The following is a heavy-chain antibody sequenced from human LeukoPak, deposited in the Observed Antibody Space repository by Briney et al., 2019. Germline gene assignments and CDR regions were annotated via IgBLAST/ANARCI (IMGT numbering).Heavy chain of an antibody. CDR3: ARQGASSGPLDDAFDI. V-gene: IGHV4-39*01. CDR2: IYYSGST. CDR1: GGPISSSSYY. D-gene: IGHD6-19*01. J-gene: IGHJ3*02. Sequence: SETLSLTCTVSGGPISSSSYYWGWIRQPPGKGLEWIGSIYYSGSTYYNPSLKSRVTISVDTSKNQFSLKLSSVTAADTAVYYCARQGASSGPLDDAFDIWGQGTMVTVSS.